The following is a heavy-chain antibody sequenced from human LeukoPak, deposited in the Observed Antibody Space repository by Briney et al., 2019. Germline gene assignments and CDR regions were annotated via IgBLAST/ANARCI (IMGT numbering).Heavy chain of an antibody. V-gene: IGHV3-43*01. Sequence: GGSLRLSRAASGFTFDDYTMHWVRQAPGKGLEWVSLITWDGGSTYYADSVKGRFTVSRDNSKNSLYLQMNSLRTEDTALYYCAKVSGRRGYSYMDVWGKGTTVTVSS. D-gene: IGHD3-3*01. CDR2: ITWDGGST. CDR3: AKVSGRRGYSYMDV. J-gene: IGHJ6*03. CDR1: GFTFDDYT.